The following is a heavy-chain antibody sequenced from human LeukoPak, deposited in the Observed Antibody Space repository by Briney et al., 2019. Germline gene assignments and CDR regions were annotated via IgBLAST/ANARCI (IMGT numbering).Heavy chain of an antibody. Sequence: ASVKVSCKASGYTFTSYAMHWVRQAHGQRLERMGWVNAGNGNTKYSQKFQGRVTITRDTSARTAYMELSSLRSEDTAVYYCARGSNWDDEGGWFDPWGQGTLVTVSS. CDR1: GYTFTSYA. D-gene: IGHD1-1*01. J-gene: IGHJ5*02. CDR3: ARGSNWDDEGGWFDP. CDR2: VNAGNGNT. V-gene: IGHV1-3*01.